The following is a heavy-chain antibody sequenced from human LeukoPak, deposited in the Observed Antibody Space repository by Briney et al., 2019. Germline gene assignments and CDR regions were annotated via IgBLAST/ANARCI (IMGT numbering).Heavy chain of an antibody. D-gene: IGHD4-17*01. CDR1: GFTFDDYA. J-gene: IGHJ6*02. CDR3: AREDGDPLGNYYGMDV. CDR2: IYSGGST. V-gene: IGHV3-53*01. Sequence: GGSLRLSCAASGFTFDDYAMHWVRQAPGKGLEWVSVIYSGGSTYYADSVKGRFTISRDNSKNTLYLQMNSLRAEDTAVYYCAREDGDPLGNYYGMDVWGQGTTVTVSS.